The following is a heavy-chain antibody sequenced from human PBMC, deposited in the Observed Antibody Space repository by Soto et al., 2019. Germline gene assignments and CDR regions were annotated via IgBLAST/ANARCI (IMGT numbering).Heavy chain of an antibody. CDR3: ARGRASGSYYLLDY. J-gene: IGHJ4*02. D-gene: IGHD3-10*01. CDR1: GNTFTRYD. CDR2: INPNSGNI. Sequence: ASVKVSCKASGNTFTRYDINWVRQATGHGLEWMGWINPNSGNIGYAQKFQGRVTMTRDTAIRTAYMEVSRLRSDDTAVYYCARGRASGSYYLLDYWGQGTLVTVYS. V-gene: IGHV1-8*01.